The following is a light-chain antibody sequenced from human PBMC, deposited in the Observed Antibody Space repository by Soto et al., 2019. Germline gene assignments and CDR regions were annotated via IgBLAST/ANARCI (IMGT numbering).Light chain of an antibody. Sequence: DIVVTQSPATLSVSPGERVTLSCRASQSLTRNLAWYQHQPGQAPRLLIYDASKRATGIPARFSGGGSGTNFTLFISSLEPEDFAVYYCQQRTDWPPWTFGQGTKVDIK. CDR2: DAS. V-gene: IGKV3-11*01. J-gene: IGKJ1*01. CDR3: QQRTDWPPWT. CDR1: QSLTRN.